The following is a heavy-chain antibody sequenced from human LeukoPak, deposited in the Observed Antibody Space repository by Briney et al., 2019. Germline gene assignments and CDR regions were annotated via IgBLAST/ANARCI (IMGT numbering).Heavy chain of an antibody. CDR1: GFTFSSYS. CDR2: ISTSSSII. Sequence: PGGSPRLSCAASGFTFSSYSMNWVRQAPGQELEGVSYISTSSSIIDYADSVKGRFTISRDNAKNSLYVQMNSLRAEYTAVYYCARARGYSYGYSDYWGRGTLVTVSS. V-gene: IGHV3-48*01. J-gene: IGHJ4*02. D-gene: IGHD5-18*01. CDR3: ARARGYSYGYSDY.